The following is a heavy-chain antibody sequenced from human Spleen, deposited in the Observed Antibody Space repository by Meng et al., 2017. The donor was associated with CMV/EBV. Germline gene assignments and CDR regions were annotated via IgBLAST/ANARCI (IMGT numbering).Heavy chain of an antibody. CDR2: IYYSGST. CDR1: GSVSSGSYD. CDR3: ARVLLAFGSTGPGPDY. Sequence: GSVSSGSYDWSWIRQPPGKGLEWIGYIYYSGSTNYNPSLKSRVTISVDTSKNQFSLKLSSVTAADTAVYYCARVLLAFGSTGPGPDYWGQGTLVTVSS. J-gene: IGHJ4*02. V-gene: IGHV4-61*01. D-gene: IGHD2-2*01.